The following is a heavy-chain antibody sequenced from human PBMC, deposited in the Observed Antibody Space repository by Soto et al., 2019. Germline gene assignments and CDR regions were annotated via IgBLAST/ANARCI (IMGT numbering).Heavy chain of an antibody. CDR1: GYTFTSYG. V-gene: IGHV1-18*01. D-gene: IGHD6-13*01. CDR3: ARESSSSWHDY. J-gene: IGHJ4*02. CDR2: ISAYNGNT. Sequence: QVQLVQSGAEVKKPGASVKVSCKASGYTFTSYGISWVRQAPGQGLEWMGWISAYNGNTNYAQKLQGRVTMTTDTSTITADMELRSLRSADTAVYYCARESSSSWHDYVGQGTLVTVSS.